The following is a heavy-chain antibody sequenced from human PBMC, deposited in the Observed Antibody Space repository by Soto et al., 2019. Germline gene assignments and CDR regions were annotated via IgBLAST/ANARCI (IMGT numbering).Heavy chain of an antibody. J-gene: IGHJ5*02. CDR1: GYTFTSHS. Sequence: QVQLVQSGAEVKQPGASVKVSCKASGYTFTSHSIIWVRRAPGEGLEGVGWISAYNGYTNSAENFQGRVTMTTDASTNTAYMELRSLRSDDTAVYYCARVGYYYGSGSYVFDPWGQGTLVTVSS. D-gene: IGHD3-10*01. CDR2: ISAYNGYT. V-gene: IGHV1-18*04. CDR3: ARVGYYYGSGSYVFDP.